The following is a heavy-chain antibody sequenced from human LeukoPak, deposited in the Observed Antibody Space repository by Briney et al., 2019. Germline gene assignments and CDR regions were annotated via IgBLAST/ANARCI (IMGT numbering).Heavy chain of an antibody. CDR2: ISYDGSNK. Sequence: PGESLRLSCAASGFTFSSYAMHWVRQAPGKGLEWVAVISYDGSNKYYADSVKGRFTISRDNSKNTLYLQMNSLRAEDTAVYYCARDEHHSGVPSDYWGQGTLVTVSS. V-gene: IGHV3-30-3*01. D-gene: IGHD6-25*01. CDR1: GFTFSSYA. CDR3: ARDEHHSGVPSDY. J-gene: IGHJ4*02.